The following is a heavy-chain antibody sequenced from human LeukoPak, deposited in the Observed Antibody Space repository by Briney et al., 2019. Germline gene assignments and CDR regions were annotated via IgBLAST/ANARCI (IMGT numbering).Heavy chain of an antibody. J-gene: IGHJ5*02. D-gene: IGHD6-6*01. Sequence: PSETLSLTCTVSGYYISGSNYFWGWLRQSPGTKLEWLGSIFHNATTNINPALKSRVSISVDTSKNQFSLRLTSVTAADAAIYYCVREQLVRPTNLNFFGPWGQGIQVTVSS. CDR2: IFHNATT. CDR3: VREQLVRPTNLNFFGP. CDR1: GYYISGSNYF. V-gene: IGHV4-39*07.